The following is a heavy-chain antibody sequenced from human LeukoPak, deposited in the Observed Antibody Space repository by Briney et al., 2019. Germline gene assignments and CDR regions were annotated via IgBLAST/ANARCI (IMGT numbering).Heavy chain of an antibody. V-gene: IGHV3-43*01. CDR3: AKDNRVRGVIGYMDV. J-gene: IGHJ6*03. CDR2: ISWDGGST. Sequence: GGSLRLSCAASGFTFDGYTMHWVRQAPGKGLEWVSLISWDGGSTYYADSVKGRFTISRDNSKNSLYLQMNSLRTEDTALYYCAKDNRVRGVIGYMDVWGKGTTVTVSS. D-gene: IGHD3-10*01. CDR1: GFTFDGYT.